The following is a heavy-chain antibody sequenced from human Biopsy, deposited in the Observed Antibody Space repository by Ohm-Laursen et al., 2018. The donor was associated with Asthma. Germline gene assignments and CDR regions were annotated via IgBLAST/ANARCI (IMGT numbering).Heavy chain of an antibody. J-gene: IGHJ3*02. CDR1: GGTFSRYA. Sequence: SVKVSRKASGGTFSRYAISWVRQAPGQGLEWMGWINPNSGGTNYAQKFQGWVTMTRDTSISTAYMELSRLRSDDTAVYYCARTYYDFLTGQVNDAFAIWGQGTMVTVSS. V-gene: IGHV1-2*04. CDR3: ARTYYDFLTGQVNDAFAI. D-gene: IGHD3-9*01. CDR2: INPNSGGT.